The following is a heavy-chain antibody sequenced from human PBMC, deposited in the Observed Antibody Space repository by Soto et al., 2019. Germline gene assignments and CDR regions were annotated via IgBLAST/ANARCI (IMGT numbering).Heavy chain of an antibody. D-gene: IGHD3-9*01. CDR3: ARGPDTWFFAL. CDR2: IYGTGNM. J-gene: IGHJ2*01. V-gene: IGHV4-31*03. CDR1: DDSISSGGYY. Sequence: QVQLQESGPGLVKPSQTLSLTCTVSDDSISSGGYYWSWIRQHPGKGLEWIGYIYGTGNMYYKSSPKRRPPFSVDTSKIHFSLNLPSVTAADTAVYYCARGPDTWFFALWGRGTLVTVSS.